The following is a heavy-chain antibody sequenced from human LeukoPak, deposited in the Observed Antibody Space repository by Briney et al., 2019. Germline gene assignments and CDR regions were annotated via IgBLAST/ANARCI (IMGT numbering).Heavy chain of an antibody. CDR2: MNSDGGYI. CDR1: GCTIVTYS. V-gene: IGHV3-21*01. D-gene: IGHD6-19*01. J-gene: IGHJ4*02. Sequence: GGSLRLSCAASGCTIVTYSMSWVRQAPGKGLEWVSTMNSDGGYIVYADSVKGRFTISKDNAKNSLYLPMNSLRADDTAVYYCARDNAGWSRDYWGQGTLVTVSS. CDR3: ARDNAGWSRDY.